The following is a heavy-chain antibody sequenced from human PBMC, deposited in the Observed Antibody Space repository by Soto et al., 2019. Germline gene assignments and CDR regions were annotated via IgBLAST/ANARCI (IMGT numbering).Heavy chain of an antibody. CDR3: ARQGYVWGSSRPIDY. CDR2: IYYSGST. Sequence: PSETLSLTCTVSGGSISSSSYYWGWIRQPPGKGLEWIGSIYYSGSTYYNPSLKSRVTISVDTSKNQFSLKLSSVTAADTAVYYCARQGYVWGSSRPIDYWGQGTLVTVSS. J-gene: IGHJ4*02. CDR1: GGSISSSSYY. D-gene: IGHD3-16*02. V-gene: IGHV4-39*01.